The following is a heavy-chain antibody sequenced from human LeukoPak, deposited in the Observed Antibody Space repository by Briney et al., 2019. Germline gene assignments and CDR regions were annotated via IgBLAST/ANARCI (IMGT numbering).Heavy chain of an antibody. CDR2: ISSSSSYI. CDR1: GFTFSSYS. V-gene: IGHV3-21*01. D-gene: IGHD6-13*01. CDR3: ARVSTRGKQQLVSRYGAFDI. Sequence: PGGSLRLSCAASGFTFSSYSMNWVRQAPGKGLEWVSSISSSSSYIYYADSVKGRFTISRDNSKNTLYLQMNSLRAEDTAVYYCARVSTRGKQQLVSRYGAFDIWGQGTMVTVSS. J-gene: IGHJ3*02.